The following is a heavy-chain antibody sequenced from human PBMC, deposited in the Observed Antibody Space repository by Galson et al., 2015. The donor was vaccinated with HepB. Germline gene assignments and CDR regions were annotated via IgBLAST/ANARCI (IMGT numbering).Heavy chain of an antibody. CDR2: ISSSSSTI. CDR3: ARPTRLNAAGKFYYYGMVV. D-gene: IGHD6-13*01. V-gene: IGHV3-48*04. Sequence: SLRLSCAASRFTFSSYSMNWVRQAPGKGLEWVSYISSSSSTIYYADSVKGRFTISRDNAKNSLYLQMNSLRAEDTAVYYCARPTRLNAAGKFYYYGMVVWGQGTTVTVSS. CDR1: RFTFSSYS. J-gene: IGHJ6*02.